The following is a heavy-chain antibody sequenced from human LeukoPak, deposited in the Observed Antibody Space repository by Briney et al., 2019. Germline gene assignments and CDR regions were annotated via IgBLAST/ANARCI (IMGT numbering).Heavy chain of an antibody. CDR3: AKDVQSYYYDSSHFDL. D-gene: IGHD3-22*01. CDR1: GFTVSSNY. J-gene: IGHJ2*01. V-gene: IGHV3-23*01. CDR2: ISGSGGST. Sequence: PGGSLRLSCAASGFTVSSNYMSWVRQAPGKGLEWVSAISGSGGSTYYADSVKGRFTISRDNSKNTLYLQMNSLRAEDTAVYYCAKDVQSYYYDSSHFDLWGRGTLVTVSS.